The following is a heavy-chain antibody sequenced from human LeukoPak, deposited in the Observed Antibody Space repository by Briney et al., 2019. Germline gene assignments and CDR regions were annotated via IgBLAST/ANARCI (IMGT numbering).Heavy chain of an antibody. CDR1: GFSFSNYS. V-gene: IGHV3-21*01. CDR3: ARGTSGWFDP. J-gene: IGHJ5*02. D-gene: IGHD1-1*01. CDR2: IGSSTSYI. Sequence: GGSLRLSCAASGFSFSNYSMNWVRQAPGKGLEWVSSIGSSTSYIYYADSVKGRFTISRDNAKNSLYLQMNSLRAEDTAVYYCARGTSGWFDPWGQGTLVTVSS.